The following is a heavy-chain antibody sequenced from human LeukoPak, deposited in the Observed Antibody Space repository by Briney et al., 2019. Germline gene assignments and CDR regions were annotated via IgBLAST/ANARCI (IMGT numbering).Heavy chain of an antibody. D-gene: IGHD5-24*01. V-gene: IGHV3-53*01. J-gene: IGHJ5*01. CDR3: AKDDNWLQFES. Sequence: GGSLRLSCAASGFTVSSNYMSWVRQAPGKGLEWVSIFYRGGSTYYADSVKGRFTISRDNSKNTLYLQMNSLRAEDTAVCYCAKDDNWLQFESWGQGTLVTVSS. CDR1: GFTVSSNY. CDR2: FYRGGST.